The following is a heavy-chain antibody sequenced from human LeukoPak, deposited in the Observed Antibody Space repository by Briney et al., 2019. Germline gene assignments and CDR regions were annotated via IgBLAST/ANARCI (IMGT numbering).Heavy chain of an antibody. V-gene: IGHV3-20*04. Sequence: GGSLRLSCAASGFTFDDYGMSWVRQAPGKGLEWVSGINWNGGSTGYADSVKGRFTISRDNSKNTLYLQLNSLRAEDTAVYFCASSSWSSEYFHYWGQGTLVTVSS. CDR1: GFTFDDYG. D-gene: IGHD6-13*01. CDR2: INWNGGST. CDR3: ASSSWSSEYFHY. J-gene: IGHJ1*01.